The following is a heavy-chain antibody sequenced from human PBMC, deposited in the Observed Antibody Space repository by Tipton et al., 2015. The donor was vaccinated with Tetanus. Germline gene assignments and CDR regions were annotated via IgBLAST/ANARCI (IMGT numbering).Heavy chain of an antibody. Sequence: TLSLTCSVSGVSITNTNYYWGWIRQPPGMGPEWIGTIYYNGGTNSNPSLKSRVAISVDTSRNQFSLRLTSVTAADTALYYCAREVVNSGYYSSKYYFDYWGQGTLVTVSS. D-gene: IGHD3-22*01. J-gene: IGHJ4*02. V-gene: IGHV4-39*07. CDR2: IYYNGGT. CDR1: GVSITNTNYY. CDR3: AREVVNSGYYSSKYYFDY.